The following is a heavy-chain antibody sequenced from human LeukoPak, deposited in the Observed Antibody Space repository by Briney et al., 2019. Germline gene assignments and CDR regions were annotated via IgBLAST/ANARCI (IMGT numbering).Heavy chain of an antibody. CDR1: GGSISSGSYY. V-gene: IGHV4-61*02. Sequence: SETLSLTCTVSGGSISSGSYYWSWIRQPAGKGLEWIGRIYTSGSTNYNPSLKSRVTISVDTSKNQFSLKLSSVPAADTAVYYCARLKKGFTFDYWGQGTLVTVSS. J-gene: IGHJ4*02. CDR3: ARLKKGFTFDY. CDR2: IYTSGST.